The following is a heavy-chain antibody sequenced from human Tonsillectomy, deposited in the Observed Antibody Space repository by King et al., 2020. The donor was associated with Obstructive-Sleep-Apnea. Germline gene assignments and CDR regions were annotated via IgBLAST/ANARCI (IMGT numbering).Heavy chain of an antibody. CDR1: GFTFSKAW. Sequence: VQLVESGGDLVNPGGSHRLSCAASGFTFSKAWMSWVRQAPGKGLEWVGHIKSKTDGGTTDYAAPVKGRFTISRDDSKDTPFLQMNGLITEDTAVYYCTTDLIDRDTMTGPTGADYWGQGALVIVSS. CDR3: TTDLIDRDTMTGPTGADY. J-gene: IGHJ4*02. D-gene: IGHD3-22*01. CDR2: IKSKTDGGTT. V-gene: IGHV3-15*01.